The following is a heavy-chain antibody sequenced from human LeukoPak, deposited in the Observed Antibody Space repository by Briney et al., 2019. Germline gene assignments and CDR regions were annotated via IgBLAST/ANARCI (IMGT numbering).Heavy chain of an antibody. CDR3: ASYDYYDSPGDY. V-gene: IGHV4-39*07. CDR2: IYYSGST. CDR1: GGSISSSSYY. D-gene: IGHD3-22*01. Sequence: ASETLSLTCTVSGGSISSSSYYWGWIRQPPGKGLEWIGSIYYSGSTYYNPSLKSRVTISVDTSENQFSLKLSSVTAADTAVYYCASYDYYDSPGDYWGQGTLVTVSS. J-gene: IGHJ4*02.